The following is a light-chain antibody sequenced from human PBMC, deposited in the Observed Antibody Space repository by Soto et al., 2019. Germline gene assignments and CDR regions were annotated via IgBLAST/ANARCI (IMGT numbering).Light chain of an antibody. CDR1: QSIGST. J-gene: IGKJ4*01. V-gene: IGKV3-15*01. CDR2: DAS. Sequence: IVMTQSPATLSVSPRERATLSCRASQSIGSTLAWYQQKPGQTPRLLIYDASTRAAAIPARFSGIGSGTDFTLIISSLQSEDFAVYYCQHYKTWPRSFGEGTKVEI. CDR3: QHYKTWPRS.